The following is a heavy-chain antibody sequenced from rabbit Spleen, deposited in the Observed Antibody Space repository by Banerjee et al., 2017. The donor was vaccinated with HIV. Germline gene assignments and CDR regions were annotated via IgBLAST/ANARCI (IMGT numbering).Heavy chain of an antibody. CDR3: ARGEHFSVGFSAFAIYLDL. CDR1: GLDFISNYW. D-gene: IGHD6-1*01. CDR2: SDARDTGRT. J-gene: IGHJ4*01. V-gene: IGHV1S45*01. Sequence: QEQLVESGGGLVKPGASLTLTCKASGLDFISNYWLCWVRQAPGKGLEWIACSDARDTGRTYYASWAKGRFTISKASSTTVTLQMTSLTAADTATYFCARGEHFSVGFSAFAIYLDLWGPGTLVTV.